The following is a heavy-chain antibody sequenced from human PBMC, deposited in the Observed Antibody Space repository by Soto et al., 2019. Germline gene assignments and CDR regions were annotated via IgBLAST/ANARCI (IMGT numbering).Heavy chain of an antibody. D-gene: IGHD3-22*01. V-gene: IGHV4-59*01. Sequence: PSETLSLTCRVSGDPIPSDYWNWIRQPPGKRLEWIGYMYYTGSTRYNPSLGSRVTFSVDASKNQFSLNLSSVTAADTAVYYCARGFYDTGGYSSPLDIWGQGILVTVSS. CDR3: ARGFYDTGGYSSPLDI. CDR2: MYYTGST. J-gene: IGHJ5*02. CDR1: GDPIPSDY.